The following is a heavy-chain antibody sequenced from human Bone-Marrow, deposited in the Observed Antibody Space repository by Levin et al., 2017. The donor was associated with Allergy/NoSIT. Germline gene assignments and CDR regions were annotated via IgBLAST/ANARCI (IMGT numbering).Heavy chain of an antibody. CDR2: ISCNSGNI. V-gene: IGHV3-9*01. CDR1: GFTFDDYA. D-gene: IGHD6-13*01. CDR3: VKDMREDLAAADNNTLYSYIMDV. J-gene: IGHJ6*02. Sequence: QTGESLKISCAVSGFTFDDYAMHWVRQVPGKGLEWVSSISCNSGNIVYVESVKGRFTISRDNAKNSLYLQMSSLRAEDTALYYCVKDMREDLAAADNNTLYSYIMDVWGQGTTVTVSS.